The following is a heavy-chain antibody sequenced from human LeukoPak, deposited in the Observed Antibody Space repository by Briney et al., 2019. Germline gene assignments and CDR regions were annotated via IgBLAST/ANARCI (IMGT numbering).Heavy chain of an antibody. CDR1: GYSISSNYY. CDR2: IYHSGST. Sequence: PSETLSLTCTVSGYSISSNYYWGWIRQPPGKGLEWIGSIYHSGSTYYNPSLKSRVTISLDTSGNQFSLKLSSVTAADTAVYYCARGGVFYYDSRPWAFDIWGQGTMVTVSS. V-gene: IGHV4-38-2*02. D-gene: IGHD3-22*01. CDR3: ARGGVFYYDSRPWAFDI. J-gene: IGHJ3*02.